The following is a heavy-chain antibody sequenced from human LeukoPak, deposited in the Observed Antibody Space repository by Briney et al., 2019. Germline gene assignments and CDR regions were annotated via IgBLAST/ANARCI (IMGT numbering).Heavy chain of an antibody. Sequence: IPSETLSLTCTVSGGSISSSSYYWGWIRQPPGKGLEWIGSIYYSGSTYYNPSLKSRVTISVDTSKNQFSLRLSSVTAADTAVYYCARAYSSSWYFNWFDPWGQGTLVTVSS. CDR1: GGSISSSSYY. CDR3: ARAYSSSWYFNWFDP. V-gene: IGHV4-39*07. J-gene: IGHJ5*02. CDR2: IYYSGST. D-gene: IGHD6-13*01.